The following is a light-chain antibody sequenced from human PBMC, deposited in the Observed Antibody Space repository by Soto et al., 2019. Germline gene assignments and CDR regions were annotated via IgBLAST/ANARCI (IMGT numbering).Light chain of an antibody. V-gene: IGKV1-39*01. CDR2: GAS. J-gene: IGKJ1*01. CDR3: QQSYSTLTWT. CDR1: RSISTW. Sequence: DIQMTQSPSTLSASVGDRVTITCRASRSISTWLAWYQQKPGQAPKVLIYGASSLESGVPSRFSGSGSGTDFTLTISSLQTEDFATYYCQQSYSTLTWTFGQGTKVDIK.